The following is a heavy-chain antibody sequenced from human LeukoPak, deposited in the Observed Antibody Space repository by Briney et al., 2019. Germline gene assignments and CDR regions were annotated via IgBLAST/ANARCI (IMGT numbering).Heavy chain of an antibody. Sequence: GGSLRLSCAASGFTFSSYAMSWVRQAPGKGLEWVSAISGSGGSTYYADSVKGRFTISRDNSKNTLYLQMNSLRAEDTAVYYCTRDSHGGSGWYGYFDLWGRGALVTVSS. V-gene: IGHV3-23*01. CDR3: TRDSHGGSGWYGYFDL. D-gene: IGHD6-19*01. CDR2: ISGSGGST. CDR1: GFTFSSYA. J-gene: IGHJ2*01.